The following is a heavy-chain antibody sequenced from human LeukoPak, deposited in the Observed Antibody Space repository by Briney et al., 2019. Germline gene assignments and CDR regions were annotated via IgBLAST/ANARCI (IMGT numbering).Heavy chain of an antibody. J-gene: IGHJ3*02. Sequence: ASVKVSCKASGYTFATYDINWLRQVAGQGLEWMGWVNPNSGKTGYAQKFQGRVTMTSNSSKNTAYVELSSLTSEDTAVYCCARERTVKSFDIWGQGTTVTVSS. CDR2: VNPNSGKT. D-gene: IGHD1/OR15-1a*01. CDR1: GYTFATYD. CDR3: ARERTVKSFDI. V-gene: IGHV1-8*01.